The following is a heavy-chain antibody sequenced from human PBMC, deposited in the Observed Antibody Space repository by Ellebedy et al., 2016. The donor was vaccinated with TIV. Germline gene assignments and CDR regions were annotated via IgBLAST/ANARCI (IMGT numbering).Heavy chain of an antibody. CDR1: GCTFTRNH. J-gene: IGHJ4*02. Sequence: ASVKVSCXASGCTFTRNHIHWVCQATSQGRERIGWISAYNGNTNYAQKLQGRVTMTTDTSTSTAYMELRSLRSDDTAVYYCARDPSHYYDFWSGYYTVPYYFDYWGQGTLVTVSS. CDR3: ARDPSHYYDFWSGYYTVPYYFDY. D-gene: IGHD3-3*01. V-gene: IGHV1-18*04. CDR2: ISAYNGNT.